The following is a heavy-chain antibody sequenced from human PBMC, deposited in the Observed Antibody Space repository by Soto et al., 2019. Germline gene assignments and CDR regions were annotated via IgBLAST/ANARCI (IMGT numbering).Heavy chain of an antibody. CDR2: ISSSGSTI. V-gene: IGHV3-11*01. Sequence: GSLRVSCAASGFTFSNYYMRWIRQSPGKGLAWVSYISSSGSTIYYADSVKGRFTITRDNAKYSQYLQMNSVRAEDTAGYYCARGQDLMITFGGVIALPTAFDDWGQGTLVTVSS. CDR1: GFTFSNYY. J-gene: IGHJ4*02. CDR3: ARGQDLMITFGGVIALPTAFDD. D-gene: IGHD3-16*02.